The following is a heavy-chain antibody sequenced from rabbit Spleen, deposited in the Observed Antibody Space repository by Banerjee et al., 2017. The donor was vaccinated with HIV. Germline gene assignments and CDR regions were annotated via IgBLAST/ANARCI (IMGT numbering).Heavy chain of an antibody. CDR1: GFSFSNKAV. V-gene: IGHV1S45*01. CDR2: AYAGSSGGT. J-gene: IGHJ4*01. D-gene: IGHD1-1*01. Sequence: QEQLVESGGGLVRPEGSLKLSCTASGFSFSNKAVMCWVRQAPGKGLEWVACAYAGSSGGTYSATWAKGRFTISKTSSTTVTLQMTSLTAADTATYFCASGYSDIYFNLWGQGTLVTVS. CDR3: ASGYSDIYFNL.